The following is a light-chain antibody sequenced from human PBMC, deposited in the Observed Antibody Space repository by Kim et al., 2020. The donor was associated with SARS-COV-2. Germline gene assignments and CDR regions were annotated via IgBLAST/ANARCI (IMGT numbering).Light chain of an antibody. CDR2: DVN. J-gene: IGLJ1*01. V-gene: IGLV2-18*02. CDR3: LSYTSSSTFV. CDR1: GSDVGSYNR. Sequence: GQSLTISCTGTGSDVGSYNRISWYQQPPGTAPKLMIYDVNNRPSGVPDRFSGSKSDNTASLTISGLQAEDEADYYCLSYTSSSTFVFGTGTKVTVL.